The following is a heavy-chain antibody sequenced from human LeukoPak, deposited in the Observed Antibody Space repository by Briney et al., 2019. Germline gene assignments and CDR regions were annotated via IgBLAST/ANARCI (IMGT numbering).Heavy chain of an antibody. CDR3: AREKAKDYYDSSGYSFGY. V-gene: IGHV1-46*01. D-gene: IGHD3-22*01. CDR1: GYTFTTYF. CDR2: INPSGGNT. Sequence: ASVKVSCKASGYTFTTYFMHWVRQAPGQGLEWMGIINPSGGNTRYAQKFQGRVAMTRDTSTSTVYMELSSLRSEDTAVYYCAREKAKDYYDSSGYSFGYWGQGTLVTVSS. J-gene: IGHJ4*02.